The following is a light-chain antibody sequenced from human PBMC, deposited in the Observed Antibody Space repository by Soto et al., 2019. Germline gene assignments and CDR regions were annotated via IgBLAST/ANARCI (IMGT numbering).Light chain of an antibody. CDR2: DAS. CDR1: KGISSA. V-gene: IGKV1-13*02. CDR3: QQFNSYPLR. J-gene: IGKJ4*01. Sequence: AIQLTQSPSSLSASVGDIVTITCRASKGISSALAWYQHKSGKPPKSLIYDASSLESGVPSRFSGTGSGTDFTLSISSLQTEDFATYYCQQFNSYPLRFGGGTKVEI.